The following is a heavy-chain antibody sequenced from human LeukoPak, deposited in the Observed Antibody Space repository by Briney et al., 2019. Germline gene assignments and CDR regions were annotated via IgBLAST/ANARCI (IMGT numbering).Heavy chain of an antibody. Sequence: GASVKVSCKASGGTFSSYAISWVRQAPGQGLEWMGGIIPIFGTANYAQKFQGRVTITADKSTSTAYMELSSLRSEDTAVYYCARDLYSGGRYGSGSYSDAFDIWGQGTMVTVSS. CDR3: ARDLYSGGRYGSGSYSDAFDI. V-gene: IGHV1-69*06. J-gene: IGHJ3*02. D-gene: IGHD3-10*01. CDR2: IIPIFGTA. CDR1: GGTFSSYA.